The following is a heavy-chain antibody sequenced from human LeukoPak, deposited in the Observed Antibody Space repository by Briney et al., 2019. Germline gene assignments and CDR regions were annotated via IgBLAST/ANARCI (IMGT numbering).Heavy chain of an antibody. CDR2: ISSSSSYI. V-gene: IGHV3-21*01. Sequence: GGFLRLSCAASGFTVSSNYMNWVRQAPGKGLEWVSSISSSSSYIYYADSVKGRFTISRDNAKNSLYLQMNSLRAEDTAVYYCARDSDSSGYCDYWGQGTLVTVSS. D-gene: IGHD3-22*01. CDR3: ARDSDSSGYCDY. CDR1: GFTVSSNY. J-gene: IGHJ4*02.